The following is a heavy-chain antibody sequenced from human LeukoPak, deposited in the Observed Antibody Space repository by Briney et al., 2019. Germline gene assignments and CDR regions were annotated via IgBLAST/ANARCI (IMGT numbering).Heavy chain of an antibody. V-gene: IGHV4-61*01. CDR3: AREGVTTDY. CDR1: GGSVSSGSYY. CDR2: IYYSGST. Sequence: SETLSLTCTVSGGSVSSGSYYWRWIRQPPGKGLEWIGYIYYSGSTNYNPSLKSRVTISVDTSKNQFSLKLSSVTAADTAVYYCAREGVTTDYWGQGTLVTVSS. J-gene: IGHJ4*02. D-gene: IGHD4-17*01.